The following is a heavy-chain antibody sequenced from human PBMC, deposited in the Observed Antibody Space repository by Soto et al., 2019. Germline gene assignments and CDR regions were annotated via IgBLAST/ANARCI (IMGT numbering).Heavy chain of an antibody. CDR2: IYYSGST. V-gene: IGHV4-59*08. CDR1: GGSXXXXX. D-gene: IGHD2-15*01. CDR3: ARRHGGTFDY. Sequence: QVQLQESGPGLVKPSETLSLTCTVSGGSXXXXXXXCIGQPPGKGLEWIGYIYYSGSTNYNPSLKXXXTXSXXXXXXXXSXXLXSVTAADTAVYYCARRHGGTFDYWGQGTLVTVSS. J-gene: IGHJ4*02.